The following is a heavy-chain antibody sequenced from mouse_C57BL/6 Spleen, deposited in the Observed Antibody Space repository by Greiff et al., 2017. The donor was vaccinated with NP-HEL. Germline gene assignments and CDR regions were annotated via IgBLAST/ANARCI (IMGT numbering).Heavy chain of an antibody. CDR3: ASEITTSAYGY. Sequence: VQLQQPGAELVKPGTSVKLSCKASGYTFTSYWMHWVKQRPGQGLEWIGVIDPADGYTNYTQKFKGKATLTVDTSSSTAYMQLSSLTSEDTAVYYCASEITTSAYGYRGKGTTLT. V-gene: IGHV1-59*01. J-gene: IGHJ2*01. D-gene: IGHD6-5*01. CDR1: GYTFTSYW. CDR2: IDPADGYT.